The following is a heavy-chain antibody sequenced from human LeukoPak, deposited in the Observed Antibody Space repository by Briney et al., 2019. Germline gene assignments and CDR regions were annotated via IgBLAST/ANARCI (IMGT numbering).Heavy chain of an antibody. Sequence: GGSRRLSCAASGLTFSTYGMHWVRQAPGKGLEWVAVIWYDGSNKYYADSVKGRFTISRDNSKNTLYLQMNSLRAEDTAVYYCARGDYSGSYYVVDYWGQGTLVTVSS. CDR1: GLTFSTYG. CDR3: ARGDYSGSYYVVDY. CDR2: IWYDGSNK. J-gene: IGHJ4*02. D-gene: IGHD3-10*01. V-gene: IGHV3-33*08.